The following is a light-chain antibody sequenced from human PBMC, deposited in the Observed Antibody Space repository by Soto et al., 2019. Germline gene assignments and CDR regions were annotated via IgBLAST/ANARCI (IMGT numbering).Light chain of an antibody. CDR3: QQSYNTPVT. Sequence: DIQMTQSPAAVSASGERRATITCQASQTVRTYLNWYQQKPGKAPKLLIYAASNLQSGVPSRFSGSGSGTDFTLTITSLRPEDFATYWCQQSYNTPVTFGQGTRLEIK. CDR2: AAS. V-gene: IGKV1-39*01. J-gene: IGKJ5*01. CDR1: QTVRTY.